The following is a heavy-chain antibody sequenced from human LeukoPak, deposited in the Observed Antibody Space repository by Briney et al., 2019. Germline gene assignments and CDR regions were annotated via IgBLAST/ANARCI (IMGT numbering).Heavy chain of an antibody. D-gene: IGHD3-9*01. V-gene: IGHV4-59*08. J-gene: IGHJ4*02. Sequence: SETLSLTCSVSGGSMNSYYWSWIRQSPGKGLEWIGYIYYSGSTNYSPSLKSRVTISVDTSKNQFSLKLSSVTAADTAVYYCARHVWLQPFDYWGQGTLVTVS. CDR2: IYYSGST. CDR1: GGSMNSYY. CDR3: ARHVWLQPFDY.